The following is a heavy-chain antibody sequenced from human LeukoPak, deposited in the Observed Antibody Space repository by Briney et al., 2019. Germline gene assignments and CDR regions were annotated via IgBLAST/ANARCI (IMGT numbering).Heavy chain of an antibody. CDR3: ARDPAYSSSSLDY. V-gene: IGHV4-61*02. CDR2: IYTSGST. D-gene: IGHD6-6*01. Sequence: TSETLSLTCTVSGGSISSGSYYWSWIRQPAGKGLEWIGRIYTSGSTNYNPSLKSRVTISVDTPKNQFSLKLSSVTAADTAVYYCARDPAYSSSSLDYWGQGTLVTVSS. J-gene: IGHJ4*02. CDR1: GGSISSGSYY.